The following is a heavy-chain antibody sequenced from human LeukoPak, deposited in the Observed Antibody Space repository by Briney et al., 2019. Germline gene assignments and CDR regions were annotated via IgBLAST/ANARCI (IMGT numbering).Heavy chain of an antibody. CDR3: AKRGVVIRGLLVIGYHQEAYHYDF. CDR1: GISLSNYA. Sequence: PGGSLRLSCVVSGISLSNYAMTWVRQAPGKGLEWVSDISERGGSTTYADSVKGRFTISRDTSLNTLHLQMNNLRAEDTAVYFCAKRGVVIRGLLVIGYHQEAYHYDFWGQGVLVTVSS. V-gene: IGHV3-23*01. J-gene: IGHJ4*02. CDR2: ISERGGST. D-gene: IGHD3-10*01.